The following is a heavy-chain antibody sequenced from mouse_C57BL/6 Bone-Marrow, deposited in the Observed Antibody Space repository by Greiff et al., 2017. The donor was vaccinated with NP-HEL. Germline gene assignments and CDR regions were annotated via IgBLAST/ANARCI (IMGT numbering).Heavy chain of an antibody. CDR1: GYTFTSYW. J-gene: IGHJ4*01. CDR2: IHPNSGST. Sequence: QVQLQQPGAELVKPGASVKLSCKASGYTFTSYWMHWVKQRPGQGLEWIGMIHPNSGSTNYNEKFKSKATLTVDKSSITAYMQLSSLTSEDSAVYYCARTGRLLLYYAMDYWGQGTSVTVSS. V-gene: IGHV1-64*01. D-gene: IGHD2-3*01. CDR3: ARTGRLLLYYAMDY.